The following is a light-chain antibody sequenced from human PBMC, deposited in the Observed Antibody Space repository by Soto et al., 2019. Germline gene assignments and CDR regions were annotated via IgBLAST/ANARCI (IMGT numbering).Light chain of an antibody. V-gene: IGLV2-14*01. CDR1: SXDIGGYSY. CDR2: EVN. J-gene: IGLJ1*01. CDR3: ISYTSTSTLV. Sequence: QSVLTQPASVSGSPGQSITISCTGTSXDIGGYSYVSWYQQHPGKAPKLMIYEVNNRPSGISDRFSGSKSGNTASLTISGLQAEDEADYYCISYTSTSTLVFGTGTKVTVL.